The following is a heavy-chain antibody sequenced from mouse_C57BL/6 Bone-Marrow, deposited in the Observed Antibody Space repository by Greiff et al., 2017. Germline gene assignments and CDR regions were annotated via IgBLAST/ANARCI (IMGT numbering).Heavy chain of an antibody. CDR3: AYYYGSSGVYWYFDV. D-gene: IGHD1-1*01. CDR1: GYTFTSYW. Sequence: VQLQQPGAELVKPGASVKLSCKASGYTFTSYWMHWVKQRPGQGLEWIGMIHPNSGSTNYNEKFKSKATLTVDKSSSTAYMQLSSLTSEDSAVYYCAYYYGSSGVYWYFDVWGTGTTVTVSS. CDR2: IHPNSGST. V-gene: IGHV1-64*01. J-gene: IGHJ1*03.